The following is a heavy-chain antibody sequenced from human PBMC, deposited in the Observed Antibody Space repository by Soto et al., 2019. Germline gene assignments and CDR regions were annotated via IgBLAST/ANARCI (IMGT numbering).Heavy chain of an antibody. V-gene: IGHV4-31*11. CDR1: GGSVRRGETY. CDR3: AREGPGIAAAGYYYGMDV. J-gene: IGHJ6*02. CDR2: IHYSGST. D-gene: IGHD6-13*01. Sequence: SETLSLTCAVYGGSVRRGETYWSWIRQSPGNGLEWIGYIHYSGSTYYNPSLKSRVTISVDTSKNQFSLKLSSVTAADTAVYYCAREGPGIAAAGYYYGMDVWGQGTTVTVSS.